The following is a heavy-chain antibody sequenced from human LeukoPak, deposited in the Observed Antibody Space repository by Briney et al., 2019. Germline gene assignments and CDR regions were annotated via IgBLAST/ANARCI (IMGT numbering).Heavy chain of an antibody. D-gene: IGHD3-10*01. Sequence: SETLSLTCAVYGGSFSGYYWSWIRQPPGKGLEWIGEINHSGSTNYNPSLKSRVTISVDTSKNQFSLKLSSVTAADTAVYYCARVPTGLYGGYYYYGMDVWGQGTTVTVSS. CDR2: INHSGST. CDR3: ARVPTGLYGGYYYYGMDV. CDR1: GGSFSGYY. V-gene: IGHV4-34*01. J-gene: IGHJ6*02.